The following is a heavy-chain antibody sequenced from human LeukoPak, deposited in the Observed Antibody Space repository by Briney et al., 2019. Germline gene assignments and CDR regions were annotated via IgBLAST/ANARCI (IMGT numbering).Heavy chain of an antibody. V-gene: IGHV3-30-3*01. CDR2: ISYDGSNK. Sequence: GALGPPWAAPGIPLSSHSMHRVRQAPSKGLEWVAVISYDGSNKYYADSVKGRFTISRDNSKNTLYLQMNSLRAEDTAVYYCVSFYETYWGRGTLVTVSS. CDR3: VSFYETY. CDR1: GIPLSSHS. J-gene: IGHJ4*02. D-gene: IGHD2/OR15-2a*01.